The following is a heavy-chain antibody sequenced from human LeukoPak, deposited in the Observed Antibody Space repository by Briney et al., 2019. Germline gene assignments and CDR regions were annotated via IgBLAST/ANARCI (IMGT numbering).Heavy chain of an antibody. Sequence: PGGSLRLSCAASGFTFSNYLMTWVRQAPGKGLEWVANIKQDGSDKYYADSVKGRFIISRDNAQTSLHLQLNSLRADDTAVYYCAILRGGNYWGQGTLVTVSS. CDR2: IKQDGSDK. V-gene: IGHV3-7*02. CDR3: AILRGGNY. J-gene: IGHJ4*02. CDR1: GFTFSNYL. D-gene: IGHD3-10*01.